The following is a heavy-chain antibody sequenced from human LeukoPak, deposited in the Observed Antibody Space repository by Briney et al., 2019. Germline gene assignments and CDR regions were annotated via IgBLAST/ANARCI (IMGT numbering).Heavy chain of an antibody. CDR3: ARQQTEAYYFDY. J-gene: IGHJ4*02. V-gene: IGHV5-51*01. CDR2: IYPGESDT. Sequence: GESLKISCKGSGYSFTSYWIGWVRQMPGKGLEWMGIIYPGESDTRSSPSFQGQATISADKSISTAYLQWSSLKASDTAKYYCARQQTEAYYFDYWGQGTLVTVSS. CDR1: GYSFTSYW.